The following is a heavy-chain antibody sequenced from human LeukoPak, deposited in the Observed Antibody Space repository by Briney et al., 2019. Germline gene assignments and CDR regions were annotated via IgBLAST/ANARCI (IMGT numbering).Heavy chain of an antibody. J-gene: IGHJ4*02. CDR3: ASHGGIYLPFDY. D-gene: IGHD1-26*01. V-gene: IGHV3-53*01. CDR2: IYSDGST. CDR1: GFTVSSKY. Sequence: GGSLRLSCAASGFTVSSKYMSWVRQAPGKGLEWVSVIYSDGSTYYADSVKGRFTISRDNSKDTLYLQMNSLRAEDTAVYYCASHGGIYLPFDYWGQGTLVTVSS.